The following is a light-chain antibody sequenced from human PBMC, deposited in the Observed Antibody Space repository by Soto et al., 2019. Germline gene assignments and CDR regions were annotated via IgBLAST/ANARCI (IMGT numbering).Light chain of an antibody. CDR1: SSNIGAGYD. V-gene: IGLV1-40*01. CDR3: HSYDSSLSGVV. Sequence: QSVLTQPPSVSGAPGQRVTISCTGSSSNIGAGYDVHWYQQLPGTAPKLLIYGNSNRPSGVPDRFSGSKSGTSASLAITGLEDEDGADYYCHSYDSSLSGVVFGGGTKLTVL. J-gene: IGLJ2*01. CDR2: GNS.